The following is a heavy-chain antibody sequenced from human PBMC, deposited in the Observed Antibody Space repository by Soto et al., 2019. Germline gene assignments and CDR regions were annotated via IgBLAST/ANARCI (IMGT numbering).Heavy chain of an antibody. V-gene: IGHV3-30*18. CDR1: GFTFSSYG. CDR3: AKETRYHDYVDY. D-gene: IGHD2-2*01. Sequence: GGSLRLSCAASGFTFSSYGMHWVRQAPGKGLEWVAVISYDGSNKYYADSVKGRFTISRDNSKNTLYLQMNSLRAEDTAVYYCAKETRYHDYVDYWGQGTLVTVSS. J-gene: IGHJ4*02. CDR2: ISYDGSNK.